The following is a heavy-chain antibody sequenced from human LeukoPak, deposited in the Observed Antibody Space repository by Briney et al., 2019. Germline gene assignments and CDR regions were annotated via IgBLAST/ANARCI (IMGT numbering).Heavy chain of an antibody. J-gene: IGHJ4*02. V-gene: IGHV4-59*08. CDR3: ARHFGLGMFDS. CDR2: ISYTGST. Sequence: SETLSLTCSVSNGSTSSFYWNWIRQPPGKGLEWIGYISYTGSTNYNPSLRSRVTLSIDTSRNQFSLKLRSVTAADTAVYYCARHFGLGMFDSWGQGTLVAVSS. D-gene: IGHD7-27*01. CDR1: NGSTSSFY.